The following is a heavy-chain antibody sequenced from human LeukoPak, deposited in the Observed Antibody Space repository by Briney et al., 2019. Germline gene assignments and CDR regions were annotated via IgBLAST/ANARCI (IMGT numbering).Heavy chain of an antibody. Sequence: PGWSLRLSWAASGFTFSSYAMSWVRQAPGKGLEWVSAISGSGGSTYYADSVKGRFTISRDNSKNTLYLQMNSLRAEDTAVYYCAKDRRIAVAGTTFDYWGQGTLVTVSS. V-gene: IGHV3-23*01. CDR2: ISGSGGST. D-gene: IGHD6-19*01. J-gene: IGHJ4*02. CDR1: GFTFSSYA. CDR3: AKDRRIAVAGTTFDY.